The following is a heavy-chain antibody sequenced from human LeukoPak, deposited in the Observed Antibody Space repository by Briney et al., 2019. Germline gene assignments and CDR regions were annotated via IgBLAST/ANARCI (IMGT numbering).Heavy chain of an antibody. Sequence: PSETLSLTCAASGVSFSGYYWSWIRQSPGKGLEWIGDIHHSGTTNYNPSLKSRVTISIDTSKDQFSLKLTSVTAADTAVYYCARLVPPGWFDPWGQGTLVTVSS. CDR1: GVSFSGYY. V-gene: IGHV4-34*01. CDR3: ARLVPPGWFDP. J-gene: IGHJ5*02. CDR2: IHHSGTT.